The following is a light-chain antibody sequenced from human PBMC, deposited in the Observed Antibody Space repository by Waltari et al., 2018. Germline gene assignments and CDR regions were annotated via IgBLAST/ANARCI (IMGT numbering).Light chain of an antibody. V-gene: IGKV3D-15*01. Sequence: EIVMTQSPATLSVSPGERATLSCRASQSVGNNLVWYQHKPGQAPRLLMYGASIRSVDFPSRFSGSGSGTEFTLTISCLQSEDFALYYCQQYYNWPRTFGQGTKVEIK. J-gene: IGKJ1*01. CDR3: QQYYNWPRT. CDR1: QSVGNN. CDR2: GAS.